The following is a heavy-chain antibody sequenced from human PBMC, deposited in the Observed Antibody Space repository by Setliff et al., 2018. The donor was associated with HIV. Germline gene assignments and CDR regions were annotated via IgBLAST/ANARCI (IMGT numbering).Heavy chain of an antibody. CDR3: ARRGRDGVFIMFATGFDP. Sequence: SETLSLTCSVSGGSISSSTYYWGWIRQPPGKGLEWIGDIFYIGSTYYNPSLKSRVAISVDTSENQFSLKLNSVTAADTAVYYCARRGRDGVFIMFATGFDPWGQGALVTVSS. D-gene: IGHD2-8*01. CDR1: GGSISSSTYY. CDR2: IFYIGST. J-gene: IGHJ5*02. V-gene: IGHV4-39*01.